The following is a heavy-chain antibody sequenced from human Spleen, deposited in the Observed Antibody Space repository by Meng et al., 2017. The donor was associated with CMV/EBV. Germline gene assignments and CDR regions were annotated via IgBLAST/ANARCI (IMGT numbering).Heavy chain of an antibody. CDR3: ARDENGYNGQDF. CDR2: LRGFDGPT. Sequence: CNASVYCFNRCGVCWTRQAPGQGLEWVGWLRGFDGPTIDAPQFRGRVTLTIEPSPSTAYMELTSLRSDDTAVYFCARDENGYNGQDFWGQGTLVTVSS. CDR1: VYCFNRCG. J-gene: IGHJ4*02. D-gene: IGHD5-24*01. V-gene: IGHV1-18*01.